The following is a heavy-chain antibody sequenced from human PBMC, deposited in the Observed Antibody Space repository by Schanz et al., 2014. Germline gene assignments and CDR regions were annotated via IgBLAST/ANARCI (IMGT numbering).Heavy chain of an antibody. Sequence: QVQLVESGGGVVQPGRSLRLSCAASGFTFSSYGMHWVRQAPGKGLEWVSSINTGGDSTYYADSVKGRFTISRDNSKSTLYLQMSSLRAEDTAVYYCAKSQGSSFDSWGQGTLVTVSS. D-gene: IGHD6-13*01. CDR1: GFTFSSYG. J-gene: IGHJ4*02. CDR2: INTGGDST. V-gene: IGHV3-NL1*01. CDR3: AKSQGSSFDS.